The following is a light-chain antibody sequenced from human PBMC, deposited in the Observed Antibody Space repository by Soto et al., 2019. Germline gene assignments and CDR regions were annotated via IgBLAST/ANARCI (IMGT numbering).Light chain of an antibody. Sequence: EIVLTHSPGIVSLSPGDRATLSCRASESLINNYLAWYQQKPGQAPRLLIFGASTRATGIPDRFRGSGSGTYLTLTISRLEPEDFAVYNCQQYGYSPCSVGQGTKVDIK. CDR1: ESLINNY. CDR2: GAS. J-gene: IGKJ2*04. V-gene: IGKV3-20*01. CDR3: QQYGYSPCS.